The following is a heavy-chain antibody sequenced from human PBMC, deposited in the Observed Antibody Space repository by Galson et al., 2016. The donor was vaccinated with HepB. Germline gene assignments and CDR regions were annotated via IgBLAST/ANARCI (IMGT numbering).Heavy chain of an antibody. CDR3: ARGRDTAVTPVDY. V-gene: IGHV4-59*01. Sequence: SETLSLTCTVSGVSISSYYWNWIRIRQPPGKGLEWIGYISYSGSTNYNPSPKSRVTISEDTSKNQLSLKLTSVTAADTALYFCARGRDTAVTPVDYWGHGPLVTVSS. CDR1: GVSISSYY. D-gene: IGHD4-23*01. CDR2: ISYSGST. J-gene: IGHJ4*01.